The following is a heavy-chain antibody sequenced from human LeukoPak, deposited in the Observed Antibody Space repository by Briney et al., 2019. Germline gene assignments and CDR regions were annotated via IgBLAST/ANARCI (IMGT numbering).Heavy chain of an antibody. D-gene: IGHD3-22*01. CDR2: INPNSGGT. CDR1: GYTFTGYY. CDR3: ARDYYDSSGYYYPKDY. Sequence: ASVKVSCKASGYTFTGYYMHWVRQAPGQGPEWMGWINPNSGGTNYAQKFQGRVTMTRDTSISTAYMELSRLRSDDTAVYYCARDYYDSSGYYYPKDYWGQGTLVTVSS. J-gene: IGHJ4*02. V-gene: IGHV1-2*02.